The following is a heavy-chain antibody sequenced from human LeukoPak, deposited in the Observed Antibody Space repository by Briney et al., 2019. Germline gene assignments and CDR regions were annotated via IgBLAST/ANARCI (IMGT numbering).Heavy chain of an antibody. J-gene: IGHJ6*02. Sequence: SETLSLTCTVSGASIGGSYWSWIRQPAGRGLEWIGRIYTGGSTNYNPSLKSRVTLSIETPKNQFSLELTSVTAADTAVYYCARTGYGRDYYGMDVWGQGTTVTVSS. CDR2: IYTGGST. V-gene: IGHV4-4*07. CDR3: ARTGYGRDYYGMDV. D-gene: IGHD1-26*01. CDR1: GASIGGSY.